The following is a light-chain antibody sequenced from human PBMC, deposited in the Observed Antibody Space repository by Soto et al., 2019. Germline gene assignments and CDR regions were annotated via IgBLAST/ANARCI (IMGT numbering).Light chain of an antibody. CDR3: QQYGTSPLP. V-gene: IGKV3-20*01. CDR2: GVS. Sequence: EIVLTQSPGTLSLSPGERATLSCRASQSVGSTYLAWYQQKPGQAPKLLIYGVSRMATGIPDRFSGSGSGTDFTLTISRLEPEDFAVYYCQQYGTSPLPFGPGNKVDI. J-gene: IGKJ3*01. CDR1: QSVGSTY.